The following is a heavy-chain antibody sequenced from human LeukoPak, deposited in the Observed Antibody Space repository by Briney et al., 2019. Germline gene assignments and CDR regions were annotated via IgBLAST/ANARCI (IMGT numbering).Heavy chain of an antibody. Sequence: GASLKISCKGSGYSFTSYWIGWVRQMPGKGLEWMGIIYPGDSDTRYSPSFQGQVTISADKSISTAYLQWSSLKASDTAMYYCARPYPDITGTVGAFGIWGQGTMVTVSS. D-gene: IGHD1-20*01. CDR2: IYPGDSDT. CDR3: ARPYPDITGTVGAFGI. V-gene: IGHV5-51*01. CDR1: GYSFTSYW. J-gene: IGHJ3*02.